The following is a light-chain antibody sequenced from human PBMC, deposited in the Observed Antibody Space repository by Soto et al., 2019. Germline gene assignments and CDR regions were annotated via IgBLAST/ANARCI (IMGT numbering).Light chain of an antibody. Sequence: QSVLTQPRSVSGSPGQSVAISCTGTSRDIEAYDYVSWYQQHPGKAPKLIISEVNKWPSGVSYRFSGSKSGNTASLTISGLQGEDEADYYCCSFAGSYYVFGTGTKLTVL. J-gene: IGLJ1*01. CDR2: EVN. CDR1: SRDIEAYDY. V-gene: IGLV2-11*01. CDR3: CSFAGSYYV.